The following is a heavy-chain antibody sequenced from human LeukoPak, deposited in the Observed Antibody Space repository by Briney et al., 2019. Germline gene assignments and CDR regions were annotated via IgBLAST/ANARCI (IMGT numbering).Heavy chain of an antibody. Sequence: GASVKVFCKASGYTFTSYGINWVRQAPGQGLEWMGWISAYNKRNYAQKFQGRVTMTTDTSTSTAYMELRNLRSDDTAVYYCARVSAPPDYGDYVSENWFDPWGQGTLVTVSS. CDR3: ARVSAPPDYGDYVSENWFDP. D-gene: IGHD4-17*01. J-gene: IGHJ5*02. CDR2: ISAYNKR. V-gene: IGHV1-18*01. CDR1: GYTFTSYG.